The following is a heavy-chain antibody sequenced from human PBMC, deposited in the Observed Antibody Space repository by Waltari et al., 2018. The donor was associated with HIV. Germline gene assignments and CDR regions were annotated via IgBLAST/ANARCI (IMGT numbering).Heavy chain of an antibody. CDR1: GYNFAPNW. Sequence: EVQLVQSGAEVKQTGESLKISCQGSGYNFAPNWPDWVRQMPGKGREWLGNTCPADAETNSNPSVQGQVTRAADKSIGTAYLRGKSFKASGAGMYYGASREVWFGRKYAFGSWGQGTMVTVSS. CDR2: TCPADAET. V-gene: IGHV5-51*01. D-gene: IGHD3-10*01. J-gene: IGHJ3*02. CDR3: ASREVWFGRKYAFGS.